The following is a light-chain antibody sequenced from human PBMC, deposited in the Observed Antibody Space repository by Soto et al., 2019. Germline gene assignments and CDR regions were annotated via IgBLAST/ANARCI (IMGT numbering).Light chain of an antibody. CDR1: QSLLHSNGYIY. Sequence: DIVMTQSPLSLPVTPGEPASISCRSSQSLLHSNGYIYLVWYLQKPGQSPQLLIYLGSNRAPGDADRFSGSVSGTDVTLKISRVEAEDVWVYYCMQALQTPWTFGQGTKVEIK. CDR3: MQALQTPWT. V-gene: IGKV2-28*01. J-gene: IGKJ1*01. CDR2: LGS.